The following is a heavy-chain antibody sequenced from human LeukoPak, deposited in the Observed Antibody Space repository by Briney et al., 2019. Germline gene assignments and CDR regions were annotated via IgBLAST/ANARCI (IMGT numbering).Heavy chain of an antibody. Sequence: GGSLRLSSGASGFIFDNYDILSVGQVTGKGLEWVSSIGTTGDTHYSDSVKGRFTISRDNAKNSVYLQMDSLRAGDTAVYYCTREKAYCGTKCYCDYWGQGTQVTVSS. CDR1: GFIFDNYD. V-gene: IGHV3-13*01. D-gene: IGHD2-21*01. CDR3: TREKAYCGTKCYCDY. J-gene: IGHJ4*02. CDR2: IGTTGDT.